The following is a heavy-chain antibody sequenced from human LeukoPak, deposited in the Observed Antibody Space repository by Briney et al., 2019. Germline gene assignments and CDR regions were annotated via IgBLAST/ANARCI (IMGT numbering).Heavy chain of an antibody. CDR1: GFTFSSYE. V-gene: IGHV3-48*03. Sequence: PGGSLRLSCAASGFTFSSYEMNWVRQAPGKGLEWVAYISTSGSSRYYADSVKGRFTISRDNAKNSLYLQLNGLRAEDRAVYYCAKAGLSHWGQGTLVTVSS. CDR2: ISTSGSSR. CDR3: AKAGLSH. J-gene: IGHJ4*02. D-gene: IGHD2/OR15-2a*01.